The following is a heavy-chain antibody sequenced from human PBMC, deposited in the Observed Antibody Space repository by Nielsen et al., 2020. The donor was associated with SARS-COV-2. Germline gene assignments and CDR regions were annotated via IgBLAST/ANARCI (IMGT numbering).Heavy chain of an antibody. CDR2: ISSSGAGK. J-gene: IGHJ2*01. Sequence: GGSLRLSCAASGFTFSSYAMSWVRQAPGKGLEWVSGISSSGAGKYYADSVKGRFTISRDNSKNTLYLQMNSLRAEDTAVYYCAKDGVRRVVVPAAIMWYFDLWGRGTLVTVSS. V-gene: IGHV3-23*01. D-gene: IGHD2-2*02. CDR3: AKDGVRRVVVPAAIMWYFDL. CDR1: GFTFSSYA.